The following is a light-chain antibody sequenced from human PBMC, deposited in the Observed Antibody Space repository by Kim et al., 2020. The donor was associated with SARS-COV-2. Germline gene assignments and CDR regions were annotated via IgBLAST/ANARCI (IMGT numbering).Light chain of an antibody. CDR2: KAS. V-gene: IGKV1-5*03. Sequence: DIQMTQSPSTLSASVGDRVSITCRASQTIGTWLAWYQQKPGKAPKLLIYKASNLQSGVPSRFSGSGSETEFTLTISGLQPDDFETYYCKQYDSSPLTFGGGTKVDIK. CDR3: KQYDSSPLT. J-gene: IGKJ4*01. CDR1: QTIGTW.